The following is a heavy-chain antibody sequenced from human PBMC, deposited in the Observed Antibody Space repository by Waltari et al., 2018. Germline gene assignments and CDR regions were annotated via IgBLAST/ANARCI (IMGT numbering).Heavy chain of an antibody. CDR2: INHGVKT. CDR3: VRSHCIGDSCFRYFDS. V-gene: IGHV4-34*01. Sequence: VRLDQWGTELVEPWETLSLTCAVYEGSFSAFFWSWVRQAPGKGLEWIGEINHGVKTDYNPSLKSRLFMSVDPSKNQFSLMLSSGTAAETAVYYCVRSHCIGDSCFRYFDSWGQGTLVTVSS. CDR1: EGSFSAFF. J-gene: IGHJ4*02. D-gene: IGHD2-15*01.